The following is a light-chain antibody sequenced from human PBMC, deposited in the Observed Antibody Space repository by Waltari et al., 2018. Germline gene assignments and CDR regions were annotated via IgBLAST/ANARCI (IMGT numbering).Light chain of an antibody. CDR3: QQYDNFPYT. CDR1: QDIRTY. J-gene: IGKJ2*01. CDR2: ATS. V-gene: IGKV1-33*01. Sequence: DIQMTQSPSSLSASVGDRVTITCQESQDIRTYLNWYQQRPGKAPKLLIYATSNLETGVPSRFSGSGFGTHFTFTISSLQPEDIATYYCQQYDNFPYTFGQGTKLGIK.